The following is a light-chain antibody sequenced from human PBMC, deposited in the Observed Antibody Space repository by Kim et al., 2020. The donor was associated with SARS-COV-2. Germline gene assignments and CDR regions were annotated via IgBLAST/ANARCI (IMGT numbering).Light chain of an antibody. CDR3: NSRDSSGNHYV. Sequence: ALGQTVRITCQGDSLRSNYASWYQQKPGQAPVLVIYGKNSRPSGIPDRFSGSSSGNTASLTITGAQAGDEADYYCNSRDSSGNHYVFGTGTKVTVL. V-gene: IGLV3-19*01. CDR2: GKN. J-gene: IGLJ1*01. CDR1: SLRSNY.